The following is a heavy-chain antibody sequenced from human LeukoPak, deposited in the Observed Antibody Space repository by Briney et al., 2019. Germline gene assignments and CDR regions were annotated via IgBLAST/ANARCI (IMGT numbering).Heavy chain of an antibody. D-gene: IGHD6-19*01. Sequence: GGSLRLACAASGFTFSSYAMSWVRQAPGKGLEWVSAISGSGGSTYYADSVKGRFTIYRDNSKNTLYLQMNSLRAEDMAVYYCAKSSSGWPNWFDPWGLGTLVTVSS. CDR2: ISGSGGST. CDR3: AKSSSGWPNWFDP. CDR1: GFTFSSYA. J-gene: IGHJ5*02. V-gene: IGHV3-23*01.